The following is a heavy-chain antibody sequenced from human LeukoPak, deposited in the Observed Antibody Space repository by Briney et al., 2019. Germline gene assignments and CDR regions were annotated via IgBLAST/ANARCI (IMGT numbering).Heavy chain of an antibody. CDR2: ISSISSIV. CDR1: GFTFSSFS. Sequence: PGGSLRLSCATSGFTFSSFSMNWVRQAPGKGLEWVAYISSISSIVYYAGSVKGRFTISRDNGMNSLYLQMNSLRDEDTAVYYCARDLHSGAYTFDYWGQGTLVTVSS. D-gene: IGHD1-26*01. J-gene: IGHJ4*02. V-gene: IGHV3-48*02. CDR3: ARDLHSGAYTFDY.